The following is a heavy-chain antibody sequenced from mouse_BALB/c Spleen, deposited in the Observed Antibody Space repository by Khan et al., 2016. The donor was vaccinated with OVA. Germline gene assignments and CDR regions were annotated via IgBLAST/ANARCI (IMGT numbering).Heavy chain of an antibody. CDR3: ARRGYDYGRGALFAY. CDR2: IWSAGST. CDR1: GFSLNNYS. V-gene: IGHV2-2*02. Sequence: QVQLQQSGPGLVQPSQSLSITCTVSGFSLNNYSVHWVRQSPGKGLEWLGVIWSAGSTDYNAAFISRMTISNDNSRNQNFLRMKSLQPNDTARDYCARRGYDYGRGALFAYWGQGTLVTVSA. J-gene: IGHJ3*01. D-gene: IGHD2-4*01.